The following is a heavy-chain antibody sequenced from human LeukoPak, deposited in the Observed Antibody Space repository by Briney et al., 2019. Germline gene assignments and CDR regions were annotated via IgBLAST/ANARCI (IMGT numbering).Heavy chain of an antibody. CDR1: GFTFSSYG. Sequence: PGGSLRLSCAASGFTFSSYGMHWVRQAPGKGLEWVPVIWYDGSNKYYADSVKGRFTISRDNSKNTVYLQMNSLRAEDTAVYYCAKVGGDYGKFDYWGQGTLVTVSS. J-gene: IGHJ4*02. V-gene: IGHV3-33*06. CDR3: AKVGGDYGKFDY. CDR2: IWYDGSNK. D-gene: IGHD4-17*01.